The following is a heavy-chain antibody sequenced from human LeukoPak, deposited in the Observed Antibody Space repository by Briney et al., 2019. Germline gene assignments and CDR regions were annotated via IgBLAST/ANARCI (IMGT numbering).Heavy chain of an antibody. CDR2: MNPNIGKT. CDR1: GYSFTSYD. Sequence: ASVKVSCKASGYSFTSYDIAWVRQAPGQGLEWMGWMNPNIGKTGYAQKFQGRVTMTRNTSITTAYMDLSSLRSDDTAVYYCARDSSGWYNWFDPWGQGTLVTVSS. V-gene: IGHV1-8*01. J-gene: IGHJ5*02. CDR3: ARDSSGWYNWFDP. D-gene: IGHD6-19*01.